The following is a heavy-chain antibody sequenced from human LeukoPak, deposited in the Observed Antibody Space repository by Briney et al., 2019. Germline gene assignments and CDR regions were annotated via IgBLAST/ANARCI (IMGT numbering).Heavy chain of an antibody. Sequence: PGGSLRLSCAASGFTVSSNYMSWVRQAPGKGLEWVSVIYSGGSTYYADSVKGRSTISRDNSKNTLYLQMNSLRAEDTAVNYWAXXXXYYDFWSGYYKDDYYYYVDVWGKGTTVTVSS. CDR2: IYSGGST. V-gene: IGHV3-53*01. CDR1: GFTVSSNY. CDR3: AXXXXYYDFWSGYYKDDYYYYVDV. D-gene: IGHD3-3*01. J-gene: IGHJ6*03.